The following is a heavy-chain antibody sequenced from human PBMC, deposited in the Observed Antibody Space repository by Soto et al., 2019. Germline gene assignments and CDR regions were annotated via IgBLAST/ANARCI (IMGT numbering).Heavy chain of an antibody. CDR1: GFPFSAYA. CDR2: VSHDGRNT. D-gene: IGHD6-19*01. V-gene: IGHV3-30*18. Sequence: VQLVESGGGVVQPGRSLRLSCAASGFPFSAYARPWVRQAPGKGLEGVAVVSHDGRNTHYAAAVKGRFTISRDSSKNTVSLEMTSLRAEDTAGYYCAKGGRQWLVTSDFNYWGQGALVTVSS. CDR3: AKGGRQWLVTSDFNY. J-gene: IGHJ4*02.